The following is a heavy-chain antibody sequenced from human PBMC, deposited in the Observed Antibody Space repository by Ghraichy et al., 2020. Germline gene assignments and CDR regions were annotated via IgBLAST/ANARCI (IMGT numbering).Heavy chain of an antibody. D-gene: IGHD4-23*01. CDR2: IGDSGGFT. Sequence: LSLTCEGSGFSFISYALTWVRQAPGKGLEWVAAIGDSGGFTYYADSVKGRFTVSKDNSKRILYLQMNSLRVEDTARYYCAKDIDYGGPEGALGIWGQGTVVTVTS. CDR1: GFSFISYA. CDR3: AKDIDYGGPEGALGI. J-gene: IGHJ3*02. V-gene: IGHV3-23*01.